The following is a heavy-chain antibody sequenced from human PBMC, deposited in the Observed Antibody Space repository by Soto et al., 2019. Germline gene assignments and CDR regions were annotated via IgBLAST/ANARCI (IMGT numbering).Heavy chain of an antibody. CDR1: GGSISSSSYY. Sequence: SETLSLTCIVSGGSISSSSYYWGWIRQPPGKGLEWIGSIYYSGRTYYNPSFKSRVTISIDTSKNQFSLKLSSVTATDTAVYYCARQRTTVVTQAYFDHWGQGALVTVSS. J-gene: IGHJ4*02. CDR2: IYYSGRT. V-gene: IGHV4-39*01. D-gene: IGHD2-21*02. CDR3: ARQRTTVVTQAYFDH.